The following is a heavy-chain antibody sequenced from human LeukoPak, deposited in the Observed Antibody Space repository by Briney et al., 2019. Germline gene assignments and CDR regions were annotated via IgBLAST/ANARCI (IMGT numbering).Heavy chain of an antibody. Sequence: GESLRLSCAASGFTFSTYVMHWVRQAPGKGLEWVAVIYYGGSYKYDASVKGRFTISRDNSKSTTYLQMNSLRVEDTAVYYCAKVESSGWYSIDYWGQGTLVTVSS. CDR3: AKVESSGWYSIDY. CDR2: IYYGGSYK. J-gene: IGHJ4*02. CDR1: GFTFSTYV. V-gene: IGHV3-30*18. D-gene: IGHD6-19*01.